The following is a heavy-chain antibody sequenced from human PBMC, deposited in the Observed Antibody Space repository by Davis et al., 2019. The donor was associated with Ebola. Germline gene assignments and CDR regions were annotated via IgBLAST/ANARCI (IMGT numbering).Heavy chain of an antibody. Sequence: PGGSLRLSCAASAFTFTSYVIHWVRQAPGKGLEWVAVTSYDGSNEYYADSVKGRFTISRDNSKNTLFLQMSSLRTEDTAVYYCARGSVRFLEWLSQNAFDIWGQGTMVTVSS. D-gene: IGHD3-3*01. J-gene: IGHJ3*02. CDR3: ARGSVRFLEWLSQNAFDI. CDR2: TSYDGSNE. CDR1: AFTFTSYV. V-gene: IGHV3-30-3*01.